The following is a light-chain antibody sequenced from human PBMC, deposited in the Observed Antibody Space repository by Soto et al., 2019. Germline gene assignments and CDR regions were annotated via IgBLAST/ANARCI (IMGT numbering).Light chain of an antibody. V-gene: IGKV1-5*03. Sequence: DIEMTQYPSTLSGSVGDRVTISCRASQTIRSRLAWYQQKPGKAPKLLIYKASTLTSGVPSRFSGSGSGTEFTLTISSQQPDDFATYYCQQYNTFSTFGQGTKVDIK. CDR1: QTIRSR. J-gene: IGKJ1*01. CDR2: KAS. CDR3: QQYNTFST.